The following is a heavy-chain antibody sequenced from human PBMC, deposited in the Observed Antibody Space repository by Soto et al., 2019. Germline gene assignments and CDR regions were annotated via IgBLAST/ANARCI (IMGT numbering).Heavy chain of an antibody. D-gene: IGHD3-3*01. J-gene: IGHJ5*02. CDR1: GASITQNY. CDR3: ARPYYDFWSGYYPGGNWFDP. Sequence: SETLSLTCTVSGASITQNYWYWIRQSPGKGLEWIVSVSSTRSTFFNPSLTSRVTVSLDTSKNQFSLKLNSVTAADTAVYYCARPYYDFWSGYYPGGNWFDPWGQGTLVTVS. CDR2: VSSTRST. V-gene: IGHV4-4*08.